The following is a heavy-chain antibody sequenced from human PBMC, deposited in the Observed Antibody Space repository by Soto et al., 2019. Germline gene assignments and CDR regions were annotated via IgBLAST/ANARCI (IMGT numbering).Heavy chain of an antibody. CDR3: ARSGGSSGRFSDY. D-gene: IGHD2-15*01. CDR1: GYSFTNYW. CDR2: IYPADSDT. V-gene: IGHV5-51*01. Sequence: EVQLVQSGAEGKKDGESLKISCKGSGYSFTNYWIAWVRQMPGEGLEWMGIIYPADSDTRYSPSFQGQITISADKSITTAYLQWSTLKASDTAMYYCARSGGSSGRFSDYWGQGTLVTVSS. J-gene: IGHJ4*02.